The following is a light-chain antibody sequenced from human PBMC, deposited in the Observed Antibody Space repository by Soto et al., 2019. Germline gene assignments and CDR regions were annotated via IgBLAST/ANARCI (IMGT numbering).Light chain of an antibody. CDR1: SGHSSYA. V-gene: IGLV4-69*01. Sequence: QLVLTQSPSASASLGASVKLTCTLSSGHSSYAIAWHQQQPEKGPRYLMKLNSDGSHSKGDGIPDRFSGSSSGAERYLTISSLQSEDEADYYCQTWGTVIPHVVFGGGTKLTVL. CDR3: QTWGTVIPHVV. J-gene: IGLJ2*01. CDR2: LNSDGSH.